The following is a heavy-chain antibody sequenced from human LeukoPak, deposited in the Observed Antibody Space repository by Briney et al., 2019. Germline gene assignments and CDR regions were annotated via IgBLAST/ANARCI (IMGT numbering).Heavy chain of an antibody. J-gene: IGHJ6*02. CDR2: INHSGST. CDR3: ARGPPTQWYYYYGMDV. D-gene: IGHD2-8*01. CDR1: GGSVSSDSYY. Sequence: SETLSLTCIVSGGSVSSDSYYWSWIRQPPGKGLEWIGEINHSGSTNYNPSLKSRVTISVDTSKNQFSLKLSSVTAADTAVYYCARGPPTQWYYYYGMDVWGQGTTVTVSS. V-gene: IGHV4-39*07.